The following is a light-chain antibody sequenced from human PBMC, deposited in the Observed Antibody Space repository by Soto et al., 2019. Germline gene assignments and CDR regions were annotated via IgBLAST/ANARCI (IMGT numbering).Light chain of an antibody. Sequence: QSVLTQPPSVSGAPGQRVTISCTGSSSNIWAGYDVHWYQQLPGTAPKLLIYGNSNRPSGVPDRFSGSKSGTSASLAITGLQADDEADYYCQSYDSSLSAYVVFGGRTKLTVL. V-gene: IGLV1-40*01. CDR3: QSYDSSLSAYVV. CDR1: SSNIWAGYD. J-gene: IGLJ2*01. CDR2: GNS.